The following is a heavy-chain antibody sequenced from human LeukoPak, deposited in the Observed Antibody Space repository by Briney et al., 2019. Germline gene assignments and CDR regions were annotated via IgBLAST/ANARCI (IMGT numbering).Heavy chain of an antibody. Sequence: GSLRLSCAASGFTFSTYWMSWVRQAPGKGLEWVANINQDGSEKYYVDSVKGRFTISRDIAKNSLYLQMNSLRAEDTAVYYCARVAKWLRYLDYWGQGMLVTVSS. V-gene: IGHV3-7*01. CDR2: INQDGSEK. J-gene: IGHJ4*02. CDR1: GFTFSTYW. CDR3: ARVAKWLRYLDY. D-gene: IGHD5-12*01.